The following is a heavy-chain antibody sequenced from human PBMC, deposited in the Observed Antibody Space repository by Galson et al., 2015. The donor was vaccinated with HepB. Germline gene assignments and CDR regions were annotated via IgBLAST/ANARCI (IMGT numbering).Heavy chain of an antibody. CDR2: ISAYNGNT. V-gene: IGHV1-18*01. D-gene: IGHD3-10*01. CDR3: ARDSPRWHHYYGSGSPDY. J-gene: IGHJ4*02. CDR1: GYTFTSYG. Sequence: SVKVSCKASGYTFTSYGISWVRQAPGRGLEWMGWISAYNGNTNYAQKLQGRVTMTTDTSTSTAYMELRSLRSDDTAVYYCARDSPRWHHYYGSGSPDYWGQGTLVTVSS.